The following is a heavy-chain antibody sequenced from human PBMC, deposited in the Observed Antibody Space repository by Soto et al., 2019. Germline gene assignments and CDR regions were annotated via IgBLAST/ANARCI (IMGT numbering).Heavy chain of an antibody. CDR2: IYYSGST. J-gene: IGHJ5*02. Sequence: SETLSLTCTVSGGSISSYYWTWIRQPPGKGLEWIGYIYYSGSTNYNPSLKSRVTISVDTSKNQFSLKLSSVTAADTAVYYCARWVQDYYDSSGYYPHWFDPWGQGTLVTVSS. V-gene: IGHV4-59*08. CDR1: GGSISSYY. D-gene: IGHD3-22*01. CDR3: ARWVQDYYDSSGYYPHWFDP.